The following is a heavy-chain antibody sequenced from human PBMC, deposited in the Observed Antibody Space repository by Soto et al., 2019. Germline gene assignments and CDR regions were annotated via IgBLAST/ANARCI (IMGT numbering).Heavy chain of an antibody. CDR3: ARGDGDRFDVNGYLARH. CDR2: IKSDGSGT. J-gene: IGHJ4*02. D-gene: IGHD5-18*01. V-gene: IGHV3-74*01. Sequence: EVQLVESGGGSIQPGGSLRLSCVAAGFAFSSYWMHWVRQAPGKRLMWVSRIKSDGSGTYYADSVEGRLTISRDNAKNTLYLQMNSLRAEDTAVYYCARGDGDRFDVNGYLARHWGQGTLVTVSS. CDR1: GFAFSSYW.